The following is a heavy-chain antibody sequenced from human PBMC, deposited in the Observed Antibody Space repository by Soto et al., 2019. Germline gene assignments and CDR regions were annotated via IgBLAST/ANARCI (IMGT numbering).Heavy chain of an antibody. V-gene: IGHV3-30*18. D-gene: IGHD2-15*01. CDR3: AKEICRGSSGYCSEDYYYGMDV. CDR2: ISYDGSNK. J-gene: IGHJ6*02. Sequence: GGSLRLSCAASGFTFSSYGMHWVRQAPGKGLEWVAVISYDGSNKYYADSVKGRFTISRDNSKNTLYLQMNSLRAEDTAVYYCAKEICRGSSGYCSEDYYYGMDVWGQGTTVTVSS. CDR1: GFTFSSYG.